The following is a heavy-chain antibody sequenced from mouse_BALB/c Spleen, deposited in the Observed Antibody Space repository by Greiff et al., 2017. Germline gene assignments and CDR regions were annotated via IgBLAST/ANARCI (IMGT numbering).Heavy chain of an antibody. Sequence: QVHVKQSGPELVKPGASVKMSCKASGYTFTSYYIHWVKQRPGQGLEWIGWIYPGDGSTKYNEKFKGKTTLTADKSSSTAYMLLSSLTSEDSAIYFCARGGLLRLYWYFDVWGAGTTVTVSS. CDR1: GYTFTSYY. CDR2: IYPGDGST. CDR3: ARGGLLRLYWYFDV. D-gene: IGHD2-3*01. J-gene: IGHJ1*01. V-gene: IGHV1S56*01.